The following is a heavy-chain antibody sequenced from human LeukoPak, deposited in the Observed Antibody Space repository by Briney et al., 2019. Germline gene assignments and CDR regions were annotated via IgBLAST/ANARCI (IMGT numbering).Heavy chain of an antibody. Sequence: PGGSLRLSCAASGFTFDDYAMHWVRQAPGKGLEWVSGISWNSGSIGYADSVKGRFTISRDNAKNSLYLQMNSLRAEDTALYYCAKDFETAPSGALDYWGQGTLVTVSS. CDR2: ISWNSGSI. CDR3: AKDFETAPSGALDY. V-gene: IGHV3-9*01. J-gene: IGHJ4*02. CDR1: GFTFDDYA. D-gene: IGHD1-26*01.